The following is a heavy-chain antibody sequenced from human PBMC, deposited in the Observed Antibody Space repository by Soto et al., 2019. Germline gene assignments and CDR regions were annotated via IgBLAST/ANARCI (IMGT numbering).Heavy chain of an antibody. CDR2: IYYSGST. CDR3: ARNWDYDILTGYYKGWFDP. J-gene: IGHJ5*02. Sequence: SETLSLTCTVSGGSISSYYWSWIRQPPGKGLEWIGYIYYSGSTNYNPSLKSRVTISVDTSKNQSSLKLSSVTAADTAVYYCARNWDYDILTGYYKGWFDPWGQGTLVTVSS. V-gene: IGHV4-59*01. CDR1: GGSISSYY. D-gene: IGHD3-9*01.